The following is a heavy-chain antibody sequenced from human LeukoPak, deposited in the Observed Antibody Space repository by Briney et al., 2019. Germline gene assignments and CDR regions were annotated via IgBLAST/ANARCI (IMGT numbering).Heavy chain of an antibody. V-gene: IGHV3-21*01. CDR2: ISSSSSYI. J-gene: IGHJ3*02. CDR1: GFTFSSYS. D-gene: IGHD1-26*01. CDR3: AGARSGSYSAFDI. Sequence: PGGSLRLSCAASGFTFSSYSMNWVRQAPGKGLEWVSSISSSSSYIYYADSVKGPFTISRDNAKNSLYLQMNSMRAEDTAVYYCAGARSGSYSAFDIWGQGTMVTVSS.